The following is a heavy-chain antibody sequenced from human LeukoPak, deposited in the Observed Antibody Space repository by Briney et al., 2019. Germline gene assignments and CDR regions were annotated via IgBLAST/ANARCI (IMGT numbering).Heavy chain of an antibody. D-gene: IGHD6-19*01. Sequence: SETLSLTCTVSGCSISSYYWSWIRQPAGKGLEWIGRIYTSGSTNYNPSLKSRVTMSVDTSKNQFSLKLRSVTAADTAVYYCARDLDSSGWCNFDYWGQGTLVTVSS. CDR2: IYTSGST. CDR1: GCSISSYY. CDR3: ARDLDSSGWCNFDY. J-gene: IGHJ4*02. V-gene: IGHV4-4*07.